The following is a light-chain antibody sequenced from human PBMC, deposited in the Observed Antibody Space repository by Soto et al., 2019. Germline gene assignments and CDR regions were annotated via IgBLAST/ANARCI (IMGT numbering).Light chain of an antibody. J-gene: IGLJ1*01. V-gene: IGLV2-14*01. CDR1: SSDFGGYNY. Sequence: QSALTQPASVSGSPGQSITISCTGTSSDFGGYNYVSWYQQHPGKAPKLMIYDVSYRPSGVSNRFSGSKSGNTASLTISGLQAEDEADYYCSSYTSSSTLVFGTGTKVTVL. CDR2: DVS. CDR3: SSYTSSSTLV.